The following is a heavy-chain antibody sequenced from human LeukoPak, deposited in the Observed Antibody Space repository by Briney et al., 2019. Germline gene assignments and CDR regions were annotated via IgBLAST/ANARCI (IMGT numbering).Heavy chain of an antibody. V-gene: IGHV3-74*01. CDR2: INTDGSST. J-gene: IGHJ3*02. CDR3: AKADPKVVRQVDAFDI. Sequence: GGSLRLSCAASGFTFSSYWMHWVRQAPGKGLVWVSRINTDGSSTSYADSVKGRFTISRDNAKNSLYLQMNSLRAEDTALYYCAKADPKVVRQVDAFDIWGQGTMVTVSS. D-gene: IGHD4-23*01. CDR1: GFTFSSYW.